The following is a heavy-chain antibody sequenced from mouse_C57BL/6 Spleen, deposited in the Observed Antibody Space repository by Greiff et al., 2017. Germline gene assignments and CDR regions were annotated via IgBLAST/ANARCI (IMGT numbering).Heavy chain of an antibody. CDR3: ARTRDSNYWFAY. J-gene: IGHJ3*01. V-gene: IGHV1-82*01. CDR2: IYPGDGDT. Sequence: VQLQESGPELVKPGASVKISCKASGYAFSSSWMNWVKQRPGKGLEWIGRIYPGDGDTNYNGKFKGKATMTADKSSSTAYMKLSSLTSEDSAVYFCARTRDSNYWFAYWGQGTLVTVSA. CDR1: GYAFSSSW. D-gene: IGHD2-5*01.